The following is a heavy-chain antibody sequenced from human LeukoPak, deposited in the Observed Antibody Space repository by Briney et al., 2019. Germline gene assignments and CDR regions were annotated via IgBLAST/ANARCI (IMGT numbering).Heavy chain of an antibody. J-gene: IGHJ3*02. Sequence: ASVKVSCKASGYTFTDYYMHWVRQAPGQGLEWMGWTNPITGGTHYAQNFQGRVTMTRDTSISTAYMELSSLTSDDTAVYYCARDPTTGTVRWAAFDIWGQGTLVTVSS. CDR1: GYTFTDYY. CDR3: ARDPTTGTVRWAAFDI. V-gene: IGHV1-2*02. D-gene: IGHD1-1*01. CDR2: TNPITGGT.